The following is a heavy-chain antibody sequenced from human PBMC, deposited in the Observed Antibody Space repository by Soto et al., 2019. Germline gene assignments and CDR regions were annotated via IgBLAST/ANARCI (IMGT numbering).Heavy chain of an antibody. V-gene: IGHV3-23*01. Sequence: GGSLRLSCAASGFTFSSYAMSWVRQAPGKGLEWVSAISGSGGSTFYADSVKGRFTIFRDNSKNTLYLQMNSLRAEDTAVYYCAKDSPEWELLRLPFDWGQGTLVTVSS. CDR2: ISGSGGST. CDR1: GFTFSSYA. J-gene: IGHJ4*02. D-gene: IGHD3-10*01. CDR3: AKDSPEWELLRLPFD.